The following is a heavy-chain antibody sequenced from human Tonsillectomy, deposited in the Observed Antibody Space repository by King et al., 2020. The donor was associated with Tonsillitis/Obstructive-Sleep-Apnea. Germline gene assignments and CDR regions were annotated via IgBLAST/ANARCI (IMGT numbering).Heavy chain of an antibody. CDR2: IYHSGST. V-gene: IGHV4-4*02. D-gene: IGHD4-17*01. CDR3: ARHRRDYGFDY. CDR1: GDSISSNNW. J-gene: IGHJ4*02. Sequence: QLQESGPGLVKPSGTLSLTCAVSGDSISSNNWWSWVRQPPGKGLEWLGEIYHSGSTTYSPSLKSRLTISVDKSKNQFSLKLNSVPAADTAVYFRARHRRDYGFDYWGQGTLVPVSS.